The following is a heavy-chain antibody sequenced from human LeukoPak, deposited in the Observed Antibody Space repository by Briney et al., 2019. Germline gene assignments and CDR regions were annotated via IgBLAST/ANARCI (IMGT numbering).Heavy chain of an antibody. CDR2: LYSGSDT. CDR3: ARVGDHFHWFLDL. CDR1: GGSISSYY. J-gene: IGHJ2*01. V-gene: IGHV3-53*01. D-gene: IGHD2-21*01. Sequence: ETLSLTCTVSGGSISSYYWSWIRQPAGKGLEWVSILYSGSDTYYSDSVKGRFTISRDDSRNTLFLDMTSLKAEDTAIYYCARVGDHFHWFLDLWGRGTLVGVSS.